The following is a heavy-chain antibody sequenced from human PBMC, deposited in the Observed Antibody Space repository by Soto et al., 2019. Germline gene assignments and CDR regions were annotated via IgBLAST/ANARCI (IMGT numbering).Heavy chain of an antibody. J-gene: IGHJ4*02. V-gene: IGHV3-7*03. D-gene: IGHD5-12*01. Sequence: PGGSLRLSCAASGFTSGNHWMSWVRQAPGKGLEWVANIKQDGSEKYYVDSVKGRFTISRDNAKNTLYLQMNSLRAEDTAVYYCAKAGLVATISFYNYWGQGTLVTVSS. CDR2: IKQDGSEK. CDR3: AKAGLVATISFYNY. CDR1: GFTSGNHW.